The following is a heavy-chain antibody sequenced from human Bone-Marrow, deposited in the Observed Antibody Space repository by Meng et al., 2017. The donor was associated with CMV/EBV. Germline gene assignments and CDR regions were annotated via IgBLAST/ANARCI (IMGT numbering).Heavy chain of an antibody. V-gene: IGHV3-30-3*01. CDR2: ISYDGSNK. D-gene: IGHD6-19*01. CDR1: GFTFSSYA. CDR3: ARDIRARGLGFVDY. J-gene: IGHJ4*02. Sequence: GESLKISCAASGFTFSSYAMRWVRQAPGKGLEWVAVISYDGSNKYYADSVKGRFTISRDNSKNTLYLQMNSLRAEDTAVYYCARDIRARGLGFVDYWGQGTLVTVSS.